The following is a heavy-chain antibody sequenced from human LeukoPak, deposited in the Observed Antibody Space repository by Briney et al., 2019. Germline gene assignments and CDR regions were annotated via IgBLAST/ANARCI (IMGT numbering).Heavy chain of an antibody. D-gene: IGHD3-10*01. Sequence: SVKVSCKASGGTFSSYAISWVRQAPGQGLEWMGGIIPIFGTANYAQKFQGRVTITTDESTSTAYMELSSLRSEDTAVYYCAGSMVRGVIITIDYYYMDVWGKGTTVTVSS. V-gene: IGHV1-69*05. CDR2: IIPIFGTA. CDR1: GGTFSSYA. J-gene: IGHJ6*03. CDR3: AGSMVRGVIITIDYYYMDV.